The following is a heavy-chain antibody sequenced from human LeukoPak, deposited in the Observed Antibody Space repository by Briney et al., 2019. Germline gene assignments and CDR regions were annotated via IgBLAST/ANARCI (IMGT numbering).Heavy chain of an antibody. CDR3: AKDRVGSFQNDAFNI. CDR2: ISYDGSTK. V-gene: IGHV3-30*18. CDR1: GFTFSSYG. D-gene: IGHD1-26*01. J-gene: IGHJ3*02. Sequence: GGSLRLSCAASGFTFSSYGMHWVRQAPGKGLEWVAVISYDGSTKFYADSVRGRFTISRDNSKSTLYLLMNSLGAEDTAVYYCAKDRVGSFQNDAFNIWGQGTMVTVSS.